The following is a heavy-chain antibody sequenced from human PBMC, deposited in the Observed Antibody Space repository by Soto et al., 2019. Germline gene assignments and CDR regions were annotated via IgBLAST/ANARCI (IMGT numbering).Heavy chain of an antibody. Sequence: ASVKVSCKASGYTFTSYGISWVRQAPGQGLEWMGWISAYNGNTNYAQKLQGRVTMTTDTSTSTAYMELRSLRSDDTAVYYCARDTGYYDSSGPPRSFDYWGQGTLVTVST. D-gene: IGHD3-22*01. CDR2: ISAYNGNT. CDR3: ARDTGYYDSSGPPRSFDY. CDR1: GYTFTSYG. V-gene: IGHV1-18*01. J-gene: IGHJ4*02.